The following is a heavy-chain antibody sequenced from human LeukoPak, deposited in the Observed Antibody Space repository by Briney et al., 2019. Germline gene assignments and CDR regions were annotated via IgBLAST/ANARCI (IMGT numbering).Heavy chain of an antibody. D-gene: IGHD6-13*01. CDR2: INSDGSST. Sequence: GGSLRLSCAASRFTFSSYWMHWVRQAPGKGLVWVSRINSDGSSTSYADSVKGRFTISRGNSKSTLSLQMNSLRAEDTAVYYCVPAAGAAWGQGTLVTVSS. CDR1: RFTFSSYW. V-gene: IGHV3-74*01. J-gene: IGHJ5*02. CDR3: VPAAGAA.